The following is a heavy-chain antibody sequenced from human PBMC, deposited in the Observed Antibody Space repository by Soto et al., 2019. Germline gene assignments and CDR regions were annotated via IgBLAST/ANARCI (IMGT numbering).Heavy chain of an antibody. Sequence: VGSLRLSCAASGFTFSSYAMSWVRQAPGKGLEWVSAISGSGGSTYYADSVKGRFTISRDNSKNTLYLQMNSLRAEDTAVYYCAKFESIAVAGTYSFDYWGQGTLVTVSS. CDR2: ISGSGGST. J-gene: IGHJ4*02. CDR3: AKFESIAVAGTYSFDY. V-gene: IGHV3-23*01. CDR1: GFTFSSYA. D-gene: IGHD6-19*01.